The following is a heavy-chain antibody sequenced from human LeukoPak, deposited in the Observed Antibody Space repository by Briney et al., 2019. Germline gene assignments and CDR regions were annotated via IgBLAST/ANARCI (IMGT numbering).Heavy chain of an antibody. D-gene: IGHD3-22*01. CDR1: GFTFSTYS. CDR2: ITSISRTI. V-gene: IGHV3-48*01. CDR3: AREVYYVGSGYYHPGGFDY. J-gene: IGHJ4*02. Sequence: GGSLRLSCAASGFTFSTYSMNWVRQAPGKGLEWVSFITSISRTIYYADSVKGRFTISRDNAKTSLYLQMNSLRAEDTAVYYCAREVYYVGSGYYHPGGFDYWGQGTLVTVSS.